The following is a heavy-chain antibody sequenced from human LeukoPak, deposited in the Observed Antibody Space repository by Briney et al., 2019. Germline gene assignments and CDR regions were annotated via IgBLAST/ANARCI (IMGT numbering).Heavy chain of an antibody. V-gene: IGHV3-23*01. CDR2: IRGSGDNT. CDR3: AKMEGHPLPKYYMDV. CDR1: GFTFGGFA. D-gene: IGHD2/OR15-2a*01. Sequence: GGSLRLSCAASGFTFGGFAMSWVRRTPGKGLEWVSGIRGSGDNTLYAASVKGRFTVSRDNSKNTLYLEMNSLRAEDTAIYYCAKMEGHPLPKYYMDVWGQGTTVTVSS. J-gene: IGHJ6*01.